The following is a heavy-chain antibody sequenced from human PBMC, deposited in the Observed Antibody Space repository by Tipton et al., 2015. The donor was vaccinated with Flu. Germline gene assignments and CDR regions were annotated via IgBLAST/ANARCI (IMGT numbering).Heavy chain of an antibody. J-gene: IGHJ6*02. CDR2: IHRSGNT. CDR3: ARARAPYYYYAMDV. V-gene: IGHV4-38-2*02. CDR1: GDSIGSDYY. Sequence: TLSLTCSVSGDSIGSDYYWGWIRQPPGKGLEWLGNIHRSGNTYYNSSLKSRVTISLDKSKNQFSLRLVSMTATDTAVYYCARARAPYYYYAMDVWGQGATVTVS. D-gene: IGHD3-10*01.